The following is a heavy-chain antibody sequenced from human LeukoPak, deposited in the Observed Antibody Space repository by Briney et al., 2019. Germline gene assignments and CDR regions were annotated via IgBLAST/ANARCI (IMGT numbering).Heavy chain of an antibody. D-gene: IGHD6-19*01. CDR2: ISGSGGST. Sequence: GGSLRLSCAASGFTFSSYAMSWVRQAPGKGLEWVSAISGSGGSTYYAASVKGRFTISRDNSKNTLYLQMNSLSAEDTAVYYCAKDGDYSSGWYPFDYWGQGTLVTVSS. CDR3: AKDGDYSSGWYPFDY. CDR1: GFTFSSYA. J-gene: IGHJ4*02. V-gene: IGHV3-23*01.